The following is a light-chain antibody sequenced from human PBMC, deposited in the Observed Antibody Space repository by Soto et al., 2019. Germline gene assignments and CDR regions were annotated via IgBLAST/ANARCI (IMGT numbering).Light chain of an antibody. V-gene: IGLV2-11*01. CDR2: DVT. Sequence: QSALTQPRSVSGSPGQSVTISCTGSSSDVGGYTYVSWYQQHPGKAPKLVIFDVTKRPSGVPDRFSGSKSGNTASLTISGLQAEDDADSYCCSYAGRDTVMKFGGGNKRTVL. CDR1: SSDVGGYTY. J-gene: IGLJ2*01. CDR3: CSYAGRDTVMK.